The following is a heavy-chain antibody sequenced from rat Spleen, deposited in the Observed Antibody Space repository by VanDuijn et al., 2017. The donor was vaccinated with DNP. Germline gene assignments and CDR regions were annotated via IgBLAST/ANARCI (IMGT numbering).Heavy chain of an antibody. CDR2: ISYGGST. CDR1: GYSITSGF. CDR3: ARQPTGMDY. Sequence: EVQLQESGPGLVKPSQSLSLTCSVTGYSITSGFRWTWIRKFPGSEMEWIGHISYGGSTRYNPSLKSRISITRDTSKNQFFLQLNSVTTEDTATYYCARQPTGMDYWGQGVMVIVSS. D-gene: IGHD1-7*01. J-gene: IGHJ2*01. V-gene: IGHV3-1*01.